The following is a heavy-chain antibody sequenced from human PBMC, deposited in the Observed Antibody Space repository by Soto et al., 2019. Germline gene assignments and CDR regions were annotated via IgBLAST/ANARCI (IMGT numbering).Heavy chain of an antibody. D-gene: IGHD4-4*01. CDR3: ARTLHERSDYSNYDLRQADY. V-gene: IGHV1-18*01. J-gene: IGHJ4*02. CDR2: IIAYIGNT. CDR1: GYTFTSYG. Sequence: ASVKVSCKASGYTFTSYGISWVRQAPGQGLEWMGWIIAYIGNTNYAQKFQGRVTMTTDKSTSTAYMELSSLRSEDTAVYYCARTLHERSDYSNYDLRQADYWGQGTLVTVSS.